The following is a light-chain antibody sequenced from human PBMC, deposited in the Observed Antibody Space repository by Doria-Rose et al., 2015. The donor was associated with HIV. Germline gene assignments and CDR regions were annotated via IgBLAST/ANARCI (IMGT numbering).Light chain of an antibody. V-gene: IGKV1-39*01. CDR2: SAS. Sequence: TQSPSSLSASVGDRATITCRASQRISTYLNWYQQKPGKAPKLLIYSASSLQSEVPPRFSGSGSGTDFTLTISSLHPEDFATYYCQQTYSAPLTFGPGTKGDIK. J-gene: IGKJ3*01. CDR3: QQTYSAPLT. CDR1: QRISTY.